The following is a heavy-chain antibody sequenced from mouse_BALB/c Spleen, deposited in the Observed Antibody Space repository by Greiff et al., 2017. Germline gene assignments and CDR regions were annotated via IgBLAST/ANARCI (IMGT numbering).Heavy chain of an antibody. D-gene: IGHD3-1*01. CDR2: IWSDGST. J-gene: IGHJ4*01. CDR1: GFSLTSYG. V-gene: IGHV2-6-2*01. Sequence: VQLQQSGPDLVAPSQSLSITCTVSGFSLTSYGVHWVRQPPGKGLEWLVVIWSDGSTTYNSALKSRLSISKDNSKSQVFLKMNSLLTDDTAMYYCARHASSGYAMDYWGQGTSVTVSS. CDR3: ARHASSGYAMDY.